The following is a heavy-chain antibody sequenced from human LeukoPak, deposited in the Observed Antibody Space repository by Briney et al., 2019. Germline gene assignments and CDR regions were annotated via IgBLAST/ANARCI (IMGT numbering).Heavy chain of an antibody. Sequence: GSLKVSSKASGYTFTGYNMLWVRHAPGQGLEWMGWINPNSGGTNYAQKFKGRVPMTRETSISTAHIELSRVRPDDTAGVYLGRVRVAPARQFDPWGQGTMVTLSS. CDR2: INPNSGGT. CDR3: GRVRVAPARQFDP. J-gene: IGHJ5*02. D-gene: IGHD3-16*01. CDR1: GYTFTGYN. V-gene: IGHV1-2*02.